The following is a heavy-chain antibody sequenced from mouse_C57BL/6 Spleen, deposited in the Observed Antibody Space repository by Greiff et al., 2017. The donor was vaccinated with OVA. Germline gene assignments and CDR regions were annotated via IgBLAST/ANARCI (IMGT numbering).Heavy chain of an antibody. CDR2: IHPNSGST. J-gene: IGHJ2*01. CDR1: GYTFTSYW. V-gene: IGHV1-64*01. Sequence: VQLQQPGAELVKPGASVKLSCKASGYTFTSYWMHWVKQRPGQGLEWIGMIHPNSGSTNYNEKFKSKATLTVDKSSSTAYMRLSSLTSEDSAVYYCARDYGSSYPYYFDYWGQGTTLTVSS. D-gene: IGHD1-1*01. CDR3: ARDYGSSYPYYFDY.